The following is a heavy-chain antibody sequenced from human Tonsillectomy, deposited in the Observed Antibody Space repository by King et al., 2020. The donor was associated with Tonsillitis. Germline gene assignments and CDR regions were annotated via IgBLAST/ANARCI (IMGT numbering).Heavy chain of an antibody. Sequence: VQLVESGGGVVQPGRSLRLSCAASEFIFSSYAMHWVRQALGKGLEWVAVIAYDGSNKDYADSVKGRFTIPRDNSKNTLYLQMNSLRAEDSAVYYCARVSGYSSSRYSGAFDIWGQGTMVTVSS. CDR2: IAYDGSNK. CDR1: EFIFSSYA. J-gene: IGHJ3*02. V-gene: IGHV3-30-3*01. D-gene: IGHD6-13*01. CDR3: ARVSGYSSSRYSGAFDI.